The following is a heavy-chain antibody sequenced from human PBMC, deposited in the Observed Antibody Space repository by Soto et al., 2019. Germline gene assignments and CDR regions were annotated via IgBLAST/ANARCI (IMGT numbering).Heavy chain of an antibody. V-gene: IGHV3-21*01. CDR3: ARHHKWRYFDY. CDR2: ISRIGIDI. J-gene: IGHJ4*02. Sequence: GGSLRVACAASVFTFSSYSMNWVRQAPGKGLEWVSAISRIGIDIYYADSVKGRFTISRDNAKNSLYLQMNSLRAEDTAVYYCARHHKWRYFDYWGQGTLVTVSS. CDR1: VFTFSSYS. D-gene: IGHD5-12*01.